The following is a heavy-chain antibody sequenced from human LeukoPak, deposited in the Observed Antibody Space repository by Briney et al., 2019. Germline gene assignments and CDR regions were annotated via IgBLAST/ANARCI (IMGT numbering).Heavy chain of an antibody. Sequence: PSETLSLTCTVSGHSISSGYFWGWIRQPPGKGLEWIGSIYHSGSTNYNPSLKSRVTISVDTSKNQFSLKLSSVTAADTAVYYCARGLVVAATRSPYNWFDPWGQGTLVTVSS. CDR2: IYHSGST. CDR3: ARGLVVAATRSPYNWFDP. V-gene: IGHV4-38-2*02. J-gene: IGHJ5*02. CDR1: GHSISSGYF. D-gene: IGHD2-15*01.